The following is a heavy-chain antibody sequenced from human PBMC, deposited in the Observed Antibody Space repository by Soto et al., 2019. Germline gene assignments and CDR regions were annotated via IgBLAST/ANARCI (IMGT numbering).Heavy chain of an antibody. CDR3: ARAIFYYDSSVYYYFDY. CDR1: GGSITSGGYC. CDR2: IYYSGST. Sequence: SETLSLTCTVSGGSITSGGYCWTWIRQHPVKGLEWMGHIYYSGSTYYNPSLKSRVTISVDTSKNQFSLKLSSVTAADTAVYYCARAIFYYDSSVYYYFDYWGQGTLVTVSS. D-gene: IGHD3-22*01. V-gene: IGHV4-30-4*08. J-gene: IGHJ4*02.